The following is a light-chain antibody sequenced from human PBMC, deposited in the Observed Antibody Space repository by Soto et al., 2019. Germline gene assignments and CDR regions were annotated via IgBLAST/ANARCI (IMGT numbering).Light chain of an antibody. V-gene: IGLV2-14*01. Sequence: QSVLTQPASVSGSPGQSITIACTGTSSDVGGYTYVSWFQQHPGKAPKLMISEVSNRPSGVSNRFSASKSGNTASLTISGLQSEDEATYYCSSYSSSSTLVFGTGTKVTVL. CDR2: EVS. CDR3: SSYSSSSTLV. CDR1: SSDVGGYTY. J-gene: IGLJ1*01.